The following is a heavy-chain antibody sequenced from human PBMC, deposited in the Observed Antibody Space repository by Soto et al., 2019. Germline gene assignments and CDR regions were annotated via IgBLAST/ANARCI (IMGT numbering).Heavy chain of an antibody. D-gene: IGHD2-2*01. CDR2: IWYDGSNK. V-gene: IGHV3-33*01. CDR1: GVTFSSYG. Sequence: GGSLRLSCAASGVTFSSYGMHWVRQAPGKGLEWVAVIWYDGSNKYYADSVKGRFTISRDNSKNTLYLQMNSLRAEDTAVYYCARDGLGGYCSSTSCSKYFAISGQGTMVPVSS. CDR3: ARDGLGGYCSSTSCSKYFAI. J-gene: IGHJ3*02.